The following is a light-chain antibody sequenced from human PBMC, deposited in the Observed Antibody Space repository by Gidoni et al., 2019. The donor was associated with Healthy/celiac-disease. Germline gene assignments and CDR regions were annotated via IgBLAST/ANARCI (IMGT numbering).Light chain of an antibody. CDR1: QSVSSY. Sequence: EIVLTQSPATLSLSPGGRATLSCRASQSVSSYLAWYQQKPGQAPRLLIYDASNRAPGIPARFSGSGSGTDFTLTISSLEPEDFAVYYCQQRSNWPRGTFGQGTKLEIK. V-gene: IGKV3-11*01. J-gene: IGKJ2*01. CDR3: QQRSNWPRGT. CDR2: DAS.